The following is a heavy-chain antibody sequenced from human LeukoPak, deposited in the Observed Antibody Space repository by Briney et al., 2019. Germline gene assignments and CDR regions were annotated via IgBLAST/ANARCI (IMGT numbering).Heavy chain of an antibody. D-gene: IGHD3-3*01. CDR1: GFTFSSYS. V-gene: IGHV3-21*01. J-gene: IGHJ4*02. Sequence: GGSLRLSCAASGFTFSSYSMNWVRQAPGKGLEWVSSISSSSSYIYYADSVKGRFTISRDNAKNSLYLQMNSLRAEDTAVYYCARGSLSWSGYYTAVYWGQGTLVTVSP. CDR2: ISSSSSYI. CDR3: ARGSLSWSGYYTAVY.